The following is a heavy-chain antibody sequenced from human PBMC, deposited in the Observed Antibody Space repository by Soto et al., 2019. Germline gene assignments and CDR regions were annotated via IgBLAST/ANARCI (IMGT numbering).Heavy chain of an antibody. J-gene: IGHJ6*03. D-gene: IGHD2-15*01. CDR3: ARENCSGGSCDSYYTDV. V-gene: IGHV1-2*04. Sequence: SVKVSCKASGYTFTGYYMHWVRQAPGQGLEWMGWINPNSGGTNYAQKFQGWVTMTRDTSISTAYMELSRLRSDDTAVYYCARENCSGGSCDSYYTDVWGKGTTVNVSS. CDR2: INPNSGGT. CDR1: GYTFTGYY.